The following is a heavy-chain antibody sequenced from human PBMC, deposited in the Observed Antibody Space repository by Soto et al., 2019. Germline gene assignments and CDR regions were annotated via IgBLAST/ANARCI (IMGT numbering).Heavy chain of an antibody. J-gene: IGHJ4*02. D-gene: IGHD3-10*01. CDR2: IYPADSDT. CDR3: AGFDSGLWVRMDS. V-gene: IGHV5-51*01. CDR1: GYNFSTSW. Sequence: GESLKISCKGSGYNFSTSWIGWVRQRPGKGLEWMGIIYPADSDTRYSPSFQGQVTISADKSINSAYLQWSRLKASDTAMYYCAGFDSGLWVRMDSWGQGTQVTVS.